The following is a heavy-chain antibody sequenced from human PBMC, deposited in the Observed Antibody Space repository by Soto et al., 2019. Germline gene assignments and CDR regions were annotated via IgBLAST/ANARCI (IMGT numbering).Heavy chain of an antibody. V-gene: IGHV5-51*01. Sequence: LGESLKISCKGSGYSFTSYWIGWLRQMPGKGLEWMGMIYPGDSDTRYSPSFQGQVTISADKSISTAYLQWGSLKASDTAMYYCARLLPTAMAFDYWGQGTMVTVSS. D-gene: IGHD5-18*01. CDR2: IYPGDSDT. CDR3: ARLLPTAMAFDY. J-gene: IGHJ4*02. CDR1: GYSFTSYW.